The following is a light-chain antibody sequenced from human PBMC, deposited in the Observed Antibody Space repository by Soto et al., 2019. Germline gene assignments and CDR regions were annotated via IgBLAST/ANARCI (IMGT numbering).Light chain of an antibody. CDR3: SSYTSYSSVV. J-gene: IGLJ2*01. CDR1: SSDVGGYNY. V-gene: IGLV2-14*01. CDR2: DVS. Sequence: QSALTQPASVSGSPGQSITISCTGTSSDVGGYNYVSWHQQLPGKAPTLMIYDVSNWPSAVSNRFSGSKSGNTASLTISGLQAEDEADYYCSSYTSYSSVVFGGGTKLTVL.